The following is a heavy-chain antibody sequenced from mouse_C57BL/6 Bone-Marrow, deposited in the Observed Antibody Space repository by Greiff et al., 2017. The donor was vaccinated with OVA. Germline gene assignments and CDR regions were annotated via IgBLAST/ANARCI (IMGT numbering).Heavy chain of an antibody. V-gene: IGHV3-6*01. Sequence: EVQLVESGPGLVKPSQSLSLTCSVPGYSITSGYYWNCLRQFPGNKLEWMGYISYDGSNNYTPSLTNRISITQDTTKKQFFMKLNSVTTEETAPYDCARERYSDWYFDVWGTGTTVTVSS. CDR3: ARERYSDWYFDV. CDR2: ISYDGSN. CDR1: GYSITSGYY. J-gene: IGHJ1*03. D-gene: IGHD2-12*01.